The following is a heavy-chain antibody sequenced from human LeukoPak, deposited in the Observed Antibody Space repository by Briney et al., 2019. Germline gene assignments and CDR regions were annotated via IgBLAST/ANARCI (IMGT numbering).Heavy chain of an antibody. CDR3: ARDPGYYYDSSGYYSPRSGYFDY. CDR1: GYTFTSYG. Sequence: GASLRVSSTASGYTFTSYGISGGRQAPGQGREWMGWISAYNGNTNYAQKLQGRVTMTTDTSTSTAYMEMRSLRSDDTAVYYCARDPGYYYDSSGYYSPRSGYFDYWGQGTLVTVSS. J-gene: IGHJ4*02. D-gene: IGHD3-22*01. CDR2: ISAYNGNT. V-gene: IGHV1-18*01.